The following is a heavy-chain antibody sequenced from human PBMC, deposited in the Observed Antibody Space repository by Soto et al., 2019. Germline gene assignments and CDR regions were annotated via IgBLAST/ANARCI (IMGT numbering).Heavy chain of an antibody. CDR2: NSGSGGST. Sequence: EVQLLESGGGLVQPGGSLRLSCAASGFTFSSYAMSWVRQAPGKGLEWVSANSGSGGSTYYADSVKGRFTISRDNSKNTLYLQMNSLRAEDTAVYYCALRGGYCSGGSCYRWFDPWGQGTLVTVSS. J-gene: IGHJ5*02. CDR1: GFTFSSYA. D-gene: IGHD2-15*01. V-gene: IGHV3-23*01. CDR3: ALRGGYCSGGSCYRWFDP.